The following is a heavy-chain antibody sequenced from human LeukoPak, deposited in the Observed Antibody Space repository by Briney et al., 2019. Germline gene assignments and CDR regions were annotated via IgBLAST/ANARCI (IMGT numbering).Heavy chain of an antibody. CDR2: ISYDGSNK. Sequence: PGGSLRLSCAASGFTFSSYGMHWVRQAPGKGLEWVAVISYDGSNKYYADSVKGRFTISRDNSKNTLYLQMNSLRAEDTAVYYCANLEGGLDYWGQGTLVSVSS. D-gene: IGHD3-16*01. CDR3: ANLEGGLDY. J-gene: IGHJ4*02. V-gene: IGHV3-30*18. CDR1: GFTFSSYG.